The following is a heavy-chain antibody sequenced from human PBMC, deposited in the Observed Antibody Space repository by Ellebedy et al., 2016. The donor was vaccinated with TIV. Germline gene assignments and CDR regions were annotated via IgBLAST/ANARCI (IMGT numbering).Heavy chain of an antibody. CDR1: GIIFSSYW. CDR3: ATERSGSYYNY. CDR2: INSDGSST. J-gene: IGHJ4*02. Sequence: PGGSLRLSCEASGIIFSSYWMHLFRQAPGKGLLWVSRINSDGSSTTYADSVKGRFTISRDNAKNTVYLQMNSLRLEDTAVYYCATERSGSYYNYWGQGTLVTVSS. V-gene: IGHV3-74*03. D-gene: IGHD1-26*01.